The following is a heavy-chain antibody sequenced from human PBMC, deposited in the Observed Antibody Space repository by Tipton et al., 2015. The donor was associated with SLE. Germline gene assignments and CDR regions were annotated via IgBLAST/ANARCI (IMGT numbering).Heavy chain of an antibody. D-gene: IGHD3-10*01. J-gene: IGHJ2*01. Sequence: TLSLTCTVSGGSISSSSYYWGWIRQPPGKGLEWIGSIYYSGSTYYNPPLKSRVTISVDTSKNQFSLKLSAVTAADTAVYYCARVFRDGVGSGSYPAYFDLWGRGTLVTVSS. CDR1: GGSISSSSYY. CDR2: IYYSGST. CDR3: ARVFRDGVGSGSYPAYFDL. V-gene: IGHV4-39*07.